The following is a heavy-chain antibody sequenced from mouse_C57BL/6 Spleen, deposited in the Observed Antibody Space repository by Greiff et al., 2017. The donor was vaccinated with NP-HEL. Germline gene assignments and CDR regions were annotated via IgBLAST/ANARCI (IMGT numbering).Heavy chain of an antibody. CDR3: ARSPHGSSLFAY. CDR1: GYSFTGYY. D-gene: IGHD1-1*01. Sequence: VQLQQSGPELVKPGASVKISCKASGYSFTGYYMNWVKQSPEKSLEWIGEINPSTGGTTYNQKFKAKATLTVDKSSSTAYMQLKSLTSEDSAVYYCARSPHGSSLFAYWGQGTLVTVSA. CDR2: INPSTGGT. J-gene: IGHJ3*01. V-gene: IGHV1-42*01.